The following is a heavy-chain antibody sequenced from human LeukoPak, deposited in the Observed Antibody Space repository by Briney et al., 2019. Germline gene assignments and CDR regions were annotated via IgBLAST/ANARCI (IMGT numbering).Heavy chain of an antibody. J-gene: IGHJ6*02. V-gene: IGHV3-30*18. CDR2: ISYDGSNK. CDR1: GFTFSSYG. D-gene: IGHD2-2*02. CDR3: AKDLIVVVPAAITNTGPYYYYGMDV. Sequence: GGSLRLSCAASGFTFSSYGMHWVRQAPGKGLEWVAVISYDGSNKYYADSVKGRFTISRDNSKNTLYLQMNSLRAEDTAVYYCAKDLIVVVPAAITNTGPYYYYGMDVWGQGTTVTVSS.